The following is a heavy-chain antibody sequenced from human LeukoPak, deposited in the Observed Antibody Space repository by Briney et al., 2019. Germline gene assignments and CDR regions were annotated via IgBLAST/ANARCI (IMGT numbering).Heavy chain of an antibody. CDR3: ARGTDIVVVVAAIDY. Sequence: PGGSLRLSCAASGFTFSSYSMNWVRQAPGKGLEWVSVISYDGSNKYYADSVKGRFTISRDNSKNTLYLQMNSLRAEDTAVYYCARGTDIVVVVAAIDYWGQGTLVTVSS. D-gene: IGHD2-15*01. J-gene: IGHJ4*02. CDR2: ISYDGSNK. CDR1: GFTFSSYS. V-gene: IGHV3-30*03.